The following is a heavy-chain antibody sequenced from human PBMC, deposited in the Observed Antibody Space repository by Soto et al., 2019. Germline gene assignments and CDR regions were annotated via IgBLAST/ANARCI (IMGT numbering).Heavy chain of an antibody. Sequence: SETLSLTCTVSGGSISSSSYYWGWIRQPPGKGLEWIGSIYYSGSTYYNPSLKSRVTISVDTSKNQFSLKLSSVTAADTAVYYCARHAAGAYDFWSGYLDYWGQGTLVTVSS. V-gene: IGHV4-39*01. CDR1: GGSISSSSYY. J-gene: IGHJ4*02. CDR3: ARHAAGAYDFWSGYLDY. CDR2: IYYSGST. D-gene: IGHD3-3*01.